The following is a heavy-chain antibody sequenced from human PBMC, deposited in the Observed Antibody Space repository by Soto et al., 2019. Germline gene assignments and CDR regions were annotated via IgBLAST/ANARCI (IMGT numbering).Heavy chain of an antibody. V-gene: IGHV1-24*01. CDR3: ATDLFNWNYDY. D-gene: IGHD1-7*01. CDR1: GYTLTELS. CDR2: FDPEDGET. J-gene: IGHJ4*02. Sequence: QVQLVQSGAEVKKPGASVEVSCKVSGYTLTELSMHWVRQAPGKGHEWMGGFDPEDGETIYAQKFQRQVTMNEDTSTVPSYKELNRLRSEDTDVYYCATDLFNWNYDYWGQGTLVTVSS.